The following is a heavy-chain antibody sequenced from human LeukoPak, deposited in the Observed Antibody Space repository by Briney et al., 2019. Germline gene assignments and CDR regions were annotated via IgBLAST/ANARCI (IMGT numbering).Heavy chain of an antibody. J-gene: IGHJ6*02. Sequence: SETLSLTCTVSGVSISGFYWSWIRQPPGKGLEWIGYVHYSGSTTYNPSLKSRVTISLDTSENQFSLNLNYVTAAGTAVYYCTRRNKGPAHVWGQGTTVTVSS. CDR3: TRRNKGPAHV. CDR1: GVSISGFY. CDR2: VHYSGST. V-gene: IGHV4-59*01. D-gene: IGHD1-14*01.